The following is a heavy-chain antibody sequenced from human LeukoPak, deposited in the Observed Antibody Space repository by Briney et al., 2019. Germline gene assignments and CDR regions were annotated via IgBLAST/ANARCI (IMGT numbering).Heavy chain of an antibody. CDR2: IIPILNVP. V-gene: IGHV1-69*04. J-gene: IGHJ4*02. Sequence: ASVKVSCKASGGTFSDYSISWVRQAPGQGLEWMGRIIPILNVPNYAQKFEGRVTITADKSTSTAYMELSSLKSEDTAVYFCARDRPRARYFDYWGQGTLVTVSS. D-gene: IGHD2-15*01. CDR1: GGTFSDYS. CDR3: ARDRPRARYFDY.